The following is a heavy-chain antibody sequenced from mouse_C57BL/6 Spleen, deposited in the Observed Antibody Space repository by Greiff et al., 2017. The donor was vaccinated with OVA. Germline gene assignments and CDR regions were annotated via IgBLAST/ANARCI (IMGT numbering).Heavy chain of an antibody. J-gene: IGHJ1*03. Sequence: EVHLVESGGGLVQPKGSLKLSCAASGFSFNTYAMNWVRQGPGKGLEWVGRIRSKSNNYATYYADSGKDRFTIAIDESESILYLQMNNLTTEDSAVYYCVRDGDYAYWYFDVWGTGTTVTVSS. CDR1: GFSFNTYA. D-gene: IGHD2-13*01. V-gene: IGHV10-1*01. CDR2: IRSKSNNYAT. CDR3: VRDGDYAYWYFDV.